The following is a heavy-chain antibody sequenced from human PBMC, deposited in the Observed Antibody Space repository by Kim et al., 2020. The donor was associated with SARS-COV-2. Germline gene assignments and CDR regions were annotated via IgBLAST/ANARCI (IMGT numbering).Heavy chain of an antibody. J-gene: IGHJ6*02. CDR1: GYTFTSYG. CDR3: ARDDPDTYYYDSSGYYYGMGV. V-gene: IGHV1-18*01. D-gene: IGHD3-22*01. Sequence: ASVKVSCKASGYTFTSYGISWVRQAPGQGLEWMGWISAYNGNTNYAQKLQGRVTMTTDTSTSTAYMELRSLRSDDTAVYYCARDDPDTYYYDSSGYYYGMGVGGQGTTVTVSS. CDR2: ISAYNGNT.